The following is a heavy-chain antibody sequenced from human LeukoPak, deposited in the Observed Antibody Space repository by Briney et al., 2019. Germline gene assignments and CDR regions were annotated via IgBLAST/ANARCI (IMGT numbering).Heavy chain of an antibody. CDR1: GYTFRNYG. V-gene: IGHV1-18*01. D-gene: IGHD3-10*01. J-gene: IGHJ4*02. Sequence: GSVKVSCKASGYTFRNYGINWVRQAPGQGLEWMGWISGDSYDTKYEQKLQGRVTMTTDTSTSTAYMELRSLRSDDTAVYYCARNRTGTFDFWGQGTLVTVSS. CDR2: ISGDSYDT. CDR3: ARNRTGTFDF.